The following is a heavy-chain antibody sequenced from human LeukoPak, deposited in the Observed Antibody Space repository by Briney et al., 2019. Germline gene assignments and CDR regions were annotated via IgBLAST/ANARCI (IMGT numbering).Heavy chain of an antibody. Sequence: GGSLRLSCAASGFTVDSNYLSWVRQAPGKGLEWVSAISGSGGSTYYADSVKGRFTISRDNSKNTLYLQMNSLRAEDTAVYYCAKEAYYYGTDAFDIWGQGAMVTVSS. CDR2: ISGSGGST. CDR3: AKEAYYYGTDAFDI. V-gene: IGHV3-23*01. J-gene: IGHJ3*02. D-gene: IGHD3-10*01. CDR1: GFTVDSNY.